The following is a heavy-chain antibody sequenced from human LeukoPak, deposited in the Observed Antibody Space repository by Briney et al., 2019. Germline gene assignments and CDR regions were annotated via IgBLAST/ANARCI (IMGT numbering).Heavy chain of an antibody. Sequence: PGESLRLSCAASGFTFTSYTMNWVRQAPGKGLEWVSHIGTGTSTVGYADSIKGRFTISRGNAKNSVDLQMSSLRVDDSAVYYCVRDKDWGFDSWGQGTLVTVSS. CDR2: IGTGTSTV. D-gene: IGHD7-27*01. CDR3: VRDKDWGFDS. V-gene: IGHV3-48*01. J-gene: IGHJ4*02. CDR1: GFTFTSYT.